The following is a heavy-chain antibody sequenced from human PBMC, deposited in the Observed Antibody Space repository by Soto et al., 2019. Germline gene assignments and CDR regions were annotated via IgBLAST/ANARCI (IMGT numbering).Heavy chain of an antibody. CDR2: IYSGGNT. J-gene: IGHJ5*02. CDR1: GFTVSNNY. V-gene: IGHV3-66*01. D-gene: IGHD7-27*01. CDR3: TRRPGS. Sequence: EVQLVESGGGLVQPGESLRLSCAASGFTVSNNYMSWVRQAPGKGLEWVSFIYSGGNTYYADSVKGRFTISRDKSKNTLYLQMNNLRVEDTAVYYCTRRPGSWGQGTRVNVSS.